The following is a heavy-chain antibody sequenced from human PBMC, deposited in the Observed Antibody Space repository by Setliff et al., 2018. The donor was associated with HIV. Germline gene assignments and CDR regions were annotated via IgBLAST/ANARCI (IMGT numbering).Heavy chain of an antibody. V-gene: IGHV4-39*07. Sequence: SETLSLTCTVSGGSINITNFYWAWIRQPPGKGLEWLGSIYYSGTTYVHPSLKSRVTISIDTFKSQFSLRLRSVNAADTAVYYCASWGAGSNSGFDYWGRGTLVTVTS. CDR1: GGSINITNFY. J-gene: IGHJ4*02. CDR3: ASWGAGSNSGFDY. CDR2: IYYSGTT. D-gene: IGHD3-16*01.